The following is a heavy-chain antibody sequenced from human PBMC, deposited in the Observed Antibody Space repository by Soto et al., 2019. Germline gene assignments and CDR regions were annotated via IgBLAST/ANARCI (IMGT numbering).Heavy chain of an antibody. CDR2: ISAYNGNT. D-gene: IGHD2-2*01. J-gene: IGHJ5*02. V-gene: IGHV1-18*04. Sequence: ASVKVSCKASGYTFTSYGISWVRQAPGQGLEWMGWISAYNGNTNYAQKLQGRDTMTTDTSTSTAYMELRSLRSDDTAVYYCARDGGDDIVVVPAASWFDPWGQGTLVTVSS. CDR3: ARDGGDDIVVVPAASWFDP. CDR1: GYTFTSYG.